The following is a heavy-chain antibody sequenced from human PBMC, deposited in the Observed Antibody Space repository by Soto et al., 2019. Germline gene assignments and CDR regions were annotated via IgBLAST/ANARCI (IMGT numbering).Heavy chain of an antibody. CDR2: VKDGGST. CDR1: GGSLTGYY. V-gene: IGHV4-34*01. D-gene: IGHD5-12*01. CDR3: ARGQEGIVATH. J-gene: IGHJ4*02. Sequence: QVQLQQWGAGLLKPSETLSLTCTVNGGSLTGYYCSWIRQPPGTGLERIGEVKDGGSTNYSPSLRGRVSISAVTSKNHFFRRLNSVIAADTAVYFCARGQEGIVATHWAQGALVNVSS.